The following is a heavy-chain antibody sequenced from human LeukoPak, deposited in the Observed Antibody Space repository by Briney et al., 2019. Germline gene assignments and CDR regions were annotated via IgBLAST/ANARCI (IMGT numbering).Heavy chain of an antibody. CDR3: ARDEYELGSVYYGMDV. D-gene: IGHD1-26*01. CDR2: IKRDGREK. Sequence: GGSLRLSCAPSGFTFRNYWMTWVPQAPGKGREWGAKIKRDGREKYYADSVKGRFAIPRDNAQNSLNLQMNSLRAEDTAVYYCARDEYELGSVYYGMDVWGQGTTVTVSS. CDR1: GFTFRNYW. V-gene: IGHV3-7*01. J-gene: IGHJ6*02.